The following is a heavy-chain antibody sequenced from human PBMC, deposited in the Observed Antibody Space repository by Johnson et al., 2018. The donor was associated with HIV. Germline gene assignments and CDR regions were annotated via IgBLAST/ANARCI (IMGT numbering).Heavy chain of an antibody. D-gene: IGHD6-19*01. Sequence: VQLVESGGGLVKPGGSLRLSCAASGFTFSDYYMSWIRQAPGKGLEWVSVIYGGGSTYYADSVKGRFTISRDNFKNTLYLQMNSLRAEDTAVYYCARDTSQWDAFDIWGQWTMVTVSS. CDR2: IYGGGST. CDR1: GFTFSDYY. CDR3: ARDTSQWDAFDI. V-gene: IGHV3-66*01. J-gene: IGHJ3*02.